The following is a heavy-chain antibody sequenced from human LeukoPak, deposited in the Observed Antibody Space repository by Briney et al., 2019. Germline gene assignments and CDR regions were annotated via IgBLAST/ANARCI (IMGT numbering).Heavy chain of an antibody. CDR3: AKDPSYFCSSTSCYFDY. D-gene: IGHD2-2*01. Sequence: GGSLRLSCAASGFTFSSYAMSWVRQAPGKGLEWVSAISGSGGTTYYADSVKGRFTISRDNSKNTLYLQMNSLRAEDTAVYYCAKDPSYFCSSTSCYFDYWGQGTLVTVSS. V-gene: IGHV3-23*01. J-gene: IGHJ4*02. CDR2: ISGSGGTT. CDR1: GFTFSSYA.